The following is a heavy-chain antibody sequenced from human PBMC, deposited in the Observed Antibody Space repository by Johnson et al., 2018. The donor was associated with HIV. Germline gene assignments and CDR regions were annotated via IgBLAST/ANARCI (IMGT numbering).Heavy chain of an antibody. V-gene: IGHV3-7*05. Sequence: KGLEWVANIKHDGSEKHYMDSVKGRFTISRDNAKNTLYLQMNSLRAEDTAVYYCARDTAMVHDAFDIWGQGTMVTVSS. J-gene: IGHJ3*02. CDR2: IKHDGSEK. CDR3: ARDTAMVHDAFDI. D-gene: IGHD5-18*01.